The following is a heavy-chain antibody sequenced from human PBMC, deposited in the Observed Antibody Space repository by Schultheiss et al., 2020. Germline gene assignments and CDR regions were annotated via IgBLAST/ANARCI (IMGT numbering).Heavy chain of an antibody. D-gene: IGHD2-2*01. Sequence: GGSLRLSCAASGFTFSNAWMNWVRQAPGKGLEWVGRIKSKTDGGTTEYAASVKGRFTISRDDSKSIAYLQMNSLKTEDTAVYYCTRDLVVPAARTLHYYYYGMDVWGQGTTVTVAS. CDR3: TRDLVVPAARTLHYYYYGMDV. J-gene: IGHJ6*02. CDR1: GFTFSNAW. V-gene: IGHV3-15*07. CDR2: IKSKTDGGTT.